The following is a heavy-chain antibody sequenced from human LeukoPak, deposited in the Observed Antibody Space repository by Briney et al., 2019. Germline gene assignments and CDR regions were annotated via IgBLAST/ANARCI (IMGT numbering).Heavy chain of an antibody. CDR2: IRSKANSYAT. D-gene: IGHD4-17*01. CDR3: TTLTTVTTKPNLDY. V-gene: IGHV3-73*01. Sequence: GGSLRLSCAASGSTFSGSAMHWVRQASGKGPEWVGRIRSKANSYATAYAASVKGRFTISRDDSKNTAYLQMNSLKTEDMAMYYCTTLTTVTTKPNLDYWGQGTLVTVSS. CDR1: GSTFSGSA. J-gene: IGHJ4*02.